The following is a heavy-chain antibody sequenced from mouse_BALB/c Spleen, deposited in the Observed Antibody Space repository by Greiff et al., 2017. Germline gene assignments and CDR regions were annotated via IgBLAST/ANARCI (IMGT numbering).Heavy chain of an antibody. V-gene: IGHV5-6-5*01. CDR2: ISSGGST. J-gene: IGHJ4*01. Sequence: EVKVEESGGGLVKPGGSLKLSCAASGFTFSSYAMSWVRQTPEKRLEWVASISSGGSTSYPDSVKGRFTISSDNARNILYLQMSSLRSEDTAMYYCARGLIIYYAMDYWGQGTSVTVSS. CDR1: GFTFSSYA. D-gene: IGHD2-4*01. CDR3: ARGLIIYYAMDY.